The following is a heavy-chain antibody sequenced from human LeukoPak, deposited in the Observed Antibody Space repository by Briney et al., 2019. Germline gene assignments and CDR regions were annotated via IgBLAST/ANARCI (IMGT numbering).Heavy chain of an antibody. CDR2: FSGNGKTT. CDR3: AKEGGTMFFDS. Sequence: GGSLRLSCAASGFTFRAYTMHWFRQAPGKGLEWVSLFSGNGKTTYYAVSVKGRFTISRDNSKNSLYLQMNSLESDDTALYYCAKEGGTMFFDSWGQGTLVTVSS. CDR1: GFTFRAYT. D-gene: IGHD3-3*01. V-gene: IGHV3-43*01. J-gene: IGHJ5*01.